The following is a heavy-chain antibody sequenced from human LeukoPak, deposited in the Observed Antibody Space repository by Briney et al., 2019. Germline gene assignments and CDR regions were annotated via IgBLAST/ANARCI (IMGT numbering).Heavy chain of an antibody. V-gene: IGHV3-48*04. CDR3: ARGSGDSGYDWVYYYYYMDV. Sequence: GGSLRLSCAASGFTFSNYAMTWVRQAPGKGLEWVSYISSSSSTIYYADSVKGRFTISRDNAKNSLYLQMNSLRAEDTAVYYCARGSGDSGYDWVYYYYYMDVWGKGTTVTVSS. CDR1: GFTFSNYA. D-gene: IGHD5-12*01. CDR2: ISSSSSTI. J-gene: IGHJ6*03.